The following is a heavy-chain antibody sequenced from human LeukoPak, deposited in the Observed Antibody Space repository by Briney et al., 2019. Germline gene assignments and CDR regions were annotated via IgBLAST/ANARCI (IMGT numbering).Heavy chain of an antibody. CDR2: ISYDGSNK. CDR1: GFTFSSYG. J-gene: IGHJ4*02. CDR3: AKEPSAAGVFDY. Sequence: GGSLRLSCAASGFTFSSYGMHWVRQAPGKGLEWVAVISYDGSNKYYADSVKGRFTISRDNSKNTLYLQMNSLRAEDTAVYHCAKEPSAAGVFDYWGQGTLVTVSS. V-gene: IGHV3-30*18. D-gene: IGHD6-13*01.